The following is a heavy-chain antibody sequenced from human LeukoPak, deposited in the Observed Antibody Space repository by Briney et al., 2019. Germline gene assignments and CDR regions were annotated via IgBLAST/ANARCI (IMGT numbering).Heavy chain of an antibody. J-gene: IGHJ4*02. D-gene: IGHD2-15*01. V-gene: IGHV3-21*01. CDR3: ARDWKWSDY. Sequence: PGGSLRLSCAASGFTFSSYSMNWVPQAPGKGLEWVSSISSSSSYIYYADSVKGRVTISRDNAKNSLYLQMNSLRAEGTAVYYCARDWKWSDYWGQGTLVTVSS. CDR1: GFTFSSYS. CDR2: ISSSSSYI.